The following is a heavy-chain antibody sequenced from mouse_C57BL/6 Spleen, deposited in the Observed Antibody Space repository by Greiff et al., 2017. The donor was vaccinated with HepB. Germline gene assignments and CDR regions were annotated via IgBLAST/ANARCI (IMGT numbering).Heavy chain of an antibody. CDR1: GYTFTEYT. V-gene: IGHV1-62-2*01. J-gene: IGHJ4*01. D-gene: IGHD1-1*01. Sequence: QVQLQQSGAELVKPGASVKLSCKASGYTFTEYTIHWVKQRSGQGLAWIGWFYPGSGSIKYNEKFKDKATLTADKSSSTVYMELSRFTSEDSAVYFCARQPYYYVSSWYYAMDYWGQGTSVTVAS. CDR2: FYPGSGSI. CDR3: ARQPYYYVSSWYYAMDY.